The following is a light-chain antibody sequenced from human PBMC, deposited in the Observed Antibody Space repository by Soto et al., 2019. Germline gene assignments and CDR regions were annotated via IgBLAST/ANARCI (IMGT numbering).Light chain of an antibody. CDR2: GAS. J-gene: IGKJ5*01. CDR3: XXXGSSPPIT. Sequence: EIVLTQSPGTLSLSPGERATLSCRASQSVSSSYLAWYQQKPGQAPRLLIYGASSRATGIPDRFSGSGSGTXXXXXXXXXEPEXFAXXXXXXXGSSPPITFGQGTRLEIK. V-gene: IGKV3-20*01. CDR1: QSVSSSY.